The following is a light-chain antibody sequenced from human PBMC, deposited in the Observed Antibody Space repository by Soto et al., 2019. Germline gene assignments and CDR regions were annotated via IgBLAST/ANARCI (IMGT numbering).Light chain of an antibody. Sequence: QSVLTQPPSASGSPGQSVTISCTGNSNDVGHSSFISWYQQHPGKGPKLIIYEVSKRPSGVPDCFSGSKSGNTASLSVSGLQDEDEADYFCNAQADNGKHVFGTGTKLTVL. V-gene: IGLV2-8*01. CDR2: EVS. CDR3: NAQADNGKHV. CDR1: SNDVGHSSF. J-gene: IGLJ1*01.